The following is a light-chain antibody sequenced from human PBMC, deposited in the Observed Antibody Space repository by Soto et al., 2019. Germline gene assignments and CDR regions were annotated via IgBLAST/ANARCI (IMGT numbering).Light chain of an antibody. CDR2: GAS. J-gene: IGKJ1*01. Sequence: DIQMTQSPSSLSASVGDRVTITCRASQTIDSYLNWYQQKPGKAPNLLIYGASGLQSGVPSRFSGSGSGTEFTLTISSLQPEDVATYYCQQSYSTPRTFGQGTKVDIK. CDR1: QTIDSY. CDR3: QQSYSTPRT. V-gene: IGKV1-39*01.